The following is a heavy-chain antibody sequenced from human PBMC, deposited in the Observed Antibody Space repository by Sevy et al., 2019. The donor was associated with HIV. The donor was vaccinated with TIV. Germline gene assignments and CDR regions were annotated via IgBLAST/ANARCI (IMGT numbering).Heavy chain of an antibody. J-gene: IGHJ4*02. CDR3: ARYCYDSSGYYWLRYFDY. V-gene: IGHV4-61*01. CDR1: GGSVSSGSYY. Sequence: SETLSLTCTVSGGSVSSGSYYWSWIRQPPGKGLEWIGYIYYSGSTNYNPSLKSRVTISVDTSKNQFSLKLSSVTAADTAVYYCARYCYDSSGYYWLRYFDYWGQGTLVTVSS. CDR2: IYYSGST. D-gene: IGHD3-22*01.